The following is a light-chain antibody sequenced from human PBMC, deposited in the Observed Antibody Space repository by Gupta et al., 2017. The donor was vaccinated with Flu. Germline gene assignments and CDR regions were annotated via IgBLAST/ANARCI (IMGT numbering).Light chain of an antibody. Sequence: QSVLPQPPSVSAAPGQKVTFPCPGRSSNIVVNYVAWYQQLPGTAPKLLIYDNDKRPSGMPDRFSGAKSGTSSTLGITGRQTGDEADYYRGTWDNSLDFSRGFGGGTKLTVL. CDR3: GTWDNSLDFSRG. CDR1: SSNIVVNY. V-gene: IGLV1-51*01. CDR2: DND. J-gene: IGLJ3*02.